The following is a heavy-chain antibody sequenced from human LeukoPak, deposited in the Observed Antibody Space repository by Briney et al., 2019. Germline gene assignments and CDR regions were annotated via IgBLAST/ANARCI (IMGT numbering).Heavy chain of an antibody. CDR1: GGSISSYY. D-gene: IGHD6-13*01. CDR3: ARTWGYSSSWYGFDY. Sequence: PSETLSLTCTVSGGSISSYYWSWIRQPPGKGLEWIGYIYYSGSTNYNPSLKSRVTISVDTSKNQFSLKLSSVTAADTAAYYCARTWGYSSSWYGFDYWGQGTLVTVSS. CDR2: IYYSGST. J-gene: IGHJ4*02. V-gene: IGHV4-59*08.